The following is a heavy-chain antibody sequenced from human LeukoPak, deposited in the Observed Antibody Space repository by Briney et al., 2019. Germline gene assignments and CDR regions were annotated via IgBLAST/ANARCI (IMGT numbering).Heavy chain of an antibody. Sequence: GGSLRLSCAASGFTFSNYAMSWVRQAPGKGLEWVSGISGSGGNTYHADSVKGRFTISTDNSKNTLYVQMNSLRAEDTAVYYCATEKGDSPDYWGQGTLVTVSS. J-gene: IGHJ4*02. V-gene: IGHV3-23*01. CDR3: ATEKGDSPDY. CDR2: ISGSGGNT. D-gene: IGHD2-21*01. CDR1: GFTFSNYA.